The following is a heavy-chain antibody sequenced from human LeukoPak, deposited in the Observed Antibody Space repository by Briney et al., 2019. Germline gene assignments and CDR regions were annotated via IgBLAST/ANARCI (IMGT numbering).Heavy chain of an antibody. J-gene: IGHJ6*02. CDR2: IIPIFGTA. V-gene: IGHV1-69*13. D-gene: IGHD2-2*01. Sequence: VASVKVSCKASGGTFSSYAISWVRQAPGQGLEWMGGIIPIFGTANYAQKFQGRVTITADESTSTAYMELSSLRSEDTAVYYCARGGFVVVPAATYYYYGMDVWGQGTTVTVSS. CDR3: ARGGFVVVPAATYYYYGMDV. CDR1: GGTFSSYA.